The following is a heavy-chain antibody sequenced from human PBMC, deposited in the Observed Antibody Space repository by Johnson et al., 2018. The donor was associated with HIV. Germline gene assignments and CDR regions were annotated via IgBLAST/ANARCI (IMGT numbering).Heavy chain of an antibody. J-gene: IGHJ3*02. CDR1: GFTVGTKY. V-gene: IGHV3-66*01. Sequence: VQLVESGGGLVQPGGSLRLSCVASGFTVGTKYMSWIRQAPGKGLEWVSVIYSGGSTYYADSVKGRFTISRDNSKNTVYLHMNSLRGEDTAVYYCARDRGLDAFDIWGQGTMVTVSS. CDR3: ARDRGLDAFDI. D-gene: IGHD3-10*01. CDR2: IYSGGST.